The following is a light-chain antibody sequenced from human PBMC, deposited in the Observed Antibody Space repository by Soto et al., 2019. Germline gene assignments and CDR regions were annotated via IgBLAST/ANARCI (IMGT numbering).Light chain of an antibody. V-gene: IGKV3-11*01. Sequence: EIVLTQSPATLSLSPGERATLSCRASQSVSSYLAWYQQKPGQAPRLLIYDASNRATGIPARFSGSGSGTDFTIIISSLEPEDFAVYYCQQRSNWPLTFGGGTKVDIK. CDR3: QQRSNWPLT. CDR1: QSVSSY. CDR2: DAS. J-gene: IGKJ4*01.